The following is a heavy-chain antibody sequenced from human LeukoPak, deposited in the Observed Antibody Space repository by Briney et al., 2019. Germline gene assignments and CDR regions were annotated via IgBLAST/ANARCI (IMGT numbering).Heavy chain of an antibody. D-gene: IGHD3-22*01. CDR2: IYYSGST. J-gene: IGHJ5*02. Sequence: SETLSLTCTVSGGSISSSSYYWGWIRQPPGKGLEWIGSIYYSGSTYYNPSLKSRVTISVDTSKNQFSLKLSSVTAADTAVYYCARGHGPIFDYDSSGYYYVTRFDPWGQGTLVTVSS. V-gene: IGHV4-39*07. CDR3: ARGHGPIFDYDSSGYYYVTRFDP. CDR1: GGSISSSSYY.